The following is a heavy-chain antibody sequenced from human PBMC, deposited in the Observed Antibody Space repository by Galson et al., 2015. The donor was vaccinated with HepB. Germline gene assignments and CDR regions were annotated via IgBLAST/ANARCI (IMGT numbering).Heavy chain of an antibody. V-gene: IGHV3-23*01. CDR3: AKGAQGVWRNLYYFDY. Sequence: SLRLSCAASGFIFSTYAMSWVRQAPGKGLEWVSAMSGSGGSTYYADSVKGRFTISRDNSKSTLHLQMNSLRAEDTAVYYCAKGAQGVWRNLYYFDYWGQGTLVTVSS. CDR1: GFIFSTYA. CDR2: MSGSGGST. D-gene: IGHD3-16*01. J-gene: IGHJ4*02.